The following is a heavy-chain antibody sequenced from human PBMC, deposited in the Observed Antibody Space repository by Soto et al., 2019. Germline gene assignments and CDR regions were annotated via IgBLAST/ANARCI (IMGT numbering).Heavy chain of an antibody. CDR1: GFTFSSYW. CDR3: ARGSGLYTFDY. Sequence: GGSLRLSCAASGFTFSSYWMHWVRQGPGKGLVWVSGMNSDGSGTRSADSVKGRFTISRDNAKNTLYLQMNSLRAEDTAVYYCARGSGLYTFDYWGQGTLVTVSS. CDR2: MNSDGSGT. V-gene: IGHV3-74*01. D-gene: IGHD5-12*01. J-gene: IGHJ4*02.